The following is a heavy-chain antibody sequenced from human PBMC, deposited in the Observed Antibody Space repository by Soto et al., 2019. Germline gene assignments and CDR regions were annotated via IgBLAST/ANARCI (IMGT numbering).Heavy chain of an antibody. CDR3: EHRLDEDLDD. CDR2: IYWDDDK. J-gene: IGHJ4*02. Sequence: QITLKESGPTLVKPTQTLTLTCTFSGFSLSTSGVGVGWIRQPPGKALEWLALIYWDDDKRYSPSLKSRLTITKDASKNHVDLTMTNMDPVDTATCYCEHRLDEDLDDWGQGTRVTVSS. CDR1: GFSLSTSGVG. V-gene: IGHV2-5*02.